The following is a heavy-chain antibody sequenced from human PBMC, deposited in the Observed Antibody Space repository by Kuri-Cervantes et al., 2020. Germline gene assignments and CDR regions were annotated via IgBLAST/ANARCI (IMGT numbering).Heavy chain of an antibody. CDR2: IYPGDSDT. J-gene: IGHJ4*02. Sequence: KVSCKGSGNSFTNYWIAWVRQMAGKGLEWMGTIYPGDSDTRYSPSFQGQVTISADKSISTAYLQWSSLKASDTAMYYCARLSGPSGVLDYWGQGTLVTVSS. CDR3: ARLSGPSGVLDY. D-gene: IGHD5-12*01. CDR1: GNSFTNYW. V-gene: IGHV5-51*01.